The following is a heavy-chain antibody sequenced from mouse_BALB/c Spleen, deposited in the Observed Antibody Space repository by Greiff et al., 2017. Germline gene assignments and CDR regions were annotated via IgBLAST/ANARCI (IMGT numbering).Heavy chain of an antibody. Sequence: QVQLQQSGPGLVAPSQSLSITCTVSGFSLTSYGVHWVRQPPGKGLEWLGVIWAGGSTNYNSALMSRLSISKDNSKSQVFLKMNSLQTDDTAMYYCAIYGNYERSAMDYWGQGTSVTVSS. CDR2: IWAGGST. CDR1: GFSLTSYG. CDR3: AIYGNYERSAMDY. D-gene: IGHD2-1*01. J-gene: IGHJ4*01. V-gene: IGHV2-9*02.